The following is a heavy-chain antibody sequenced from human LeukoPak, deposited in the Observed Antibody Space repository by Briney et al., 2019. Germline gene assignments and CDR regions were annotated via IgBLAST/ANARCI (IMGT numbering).Heavy chain of an antibody. CDR3: ARDYQRQLYLYYFDY. D-gene: IGHD6-13*01. Sequence: ASVKVSCKASGYTFSNYDITWVRQAPGQGLEWMGWISAYNGNTNYAQKLQGRVTLTTDTSTSTAYMELRSLRSDDTAVYYCARDYQRQLYLYYFDYWGQGTLVTVSS. CDR2: ISAYNGNT. J-gene: IGHJ4*02. CDR1: GYTFSNYD. V-gene: IGHV1-18*01.